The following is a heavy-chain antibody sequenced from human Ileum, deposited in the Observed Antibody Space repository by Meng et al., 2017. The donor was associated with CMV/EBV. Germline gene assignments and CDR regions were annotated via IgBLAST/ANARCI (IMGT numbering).Heavy chain of an antibody. J-gene: IGHJ5*02. CDR1: GYTFSTYD. CDR2: MNPNSGNT. Sequence: ASVKVSCKASGYTFSTYDINWVRQATGQGLEWMGWMNPNSGNTGYAQKFQGRVTMTRNTSISTAYMELSDLRSEDTAVYNCARDLRGGYQGMGEFRNNWFDPWGQGTLVTVSS. D-gene: IGHD3-16*01. CDR3: ARDLRGGYQGMGEFRNNWFDP. V-gene: IGHV1-8*01.